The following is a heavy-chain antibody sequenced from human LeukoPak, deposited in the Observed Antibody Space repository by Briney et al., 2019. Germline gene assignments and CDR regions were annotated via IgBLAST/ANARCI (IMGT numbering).Heavy chain of an antibody. Sequence: ASETLSLTCAVYGGSFSGYYWSWIRQPPGKGLEWIGEINHSGSTNYNPSLKSRVTISVDTSKNQFSLNLTSVTAADTAVYYCAREGGGFDYWGQGTLVTVSS. J-gene: IGHJ4*02. D-gene: IGHD3-16*01. CDR3: AREGGGFDY. CDR1: GGSFSGYY. CDR2: INHSGST. V-gene: IGHV4-34*01.